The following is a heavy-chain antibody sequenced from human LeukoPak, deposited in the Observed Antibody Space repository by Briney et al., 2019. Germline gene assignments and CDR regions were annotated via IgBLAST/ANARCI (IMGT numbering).Heavy chain of an antibody. CDR3: ARDRCSSTSCYTHYFDY. J-gene: IGHJ4*02. CDR1: GFTVSSNY. CDR2: ISYDGSNK. V-gene: IGHV3-30-3*01. D-gene: IGHD2-2*02. Sequence: PGGSLRLSCAASGFTVSSNYMSWVRQAPGQGLEWVAVISYDGSNKYYADSVKGRFTISGDTSKNTLYLQMNSLRAEDTAVYYCARDRCSSTSCYTHYFDYWGQGTLVTVSS.